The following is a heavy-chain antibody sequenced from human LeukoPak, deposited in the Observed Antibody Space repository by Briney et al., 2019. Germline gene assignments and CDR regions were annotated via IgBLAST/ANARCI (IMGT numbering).Heavy chain of an antibody. CDR2: INHSGST. V-gene: IGHV4-34*01. D-gene: IGHD2-15*01. CDR3: ARGVVVRGTDAFDI. J-gene: IGHJ3*02. CDR1: GGSFSGYY. Sequence: SETLSLTCAVSGGSFSGYYWTWIRQPPGKGLEWIGEINHSGSTNYNPSLKSRVTISVDTSKNQFSLKLSSVTAADTAVYYCARGVVVRGTDAFDIWGQGTMVTVSS.